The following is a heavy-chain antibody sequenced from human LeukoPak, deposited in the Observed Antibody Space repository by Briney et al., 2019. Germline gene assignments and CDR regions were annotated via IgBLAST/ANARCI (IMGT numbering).Heavy chain of an antibody. CDR1: GGTFSSYA. CDR2: IIPILGIA. Sequence: SVKVSCKASGGTFSSYAISWVRQAPGQGLEWMGRIIPILGIANYAQKFQGRVTITADKSTSTAYMELSSLRSEDTAVYYCARDNLWELTREVDWFDPWGQGTLVTVSS. V-gene: IGHV1-69*04. D-gene: IGHD1-26*01. J-gene: IGHJ5*02. CDR3: ARDNLWELTREVDWFDP.